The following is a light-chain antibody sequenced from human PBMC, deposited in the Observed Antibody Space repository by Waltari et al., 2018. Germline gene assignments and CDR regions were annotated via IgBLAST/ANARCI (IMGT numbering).Light chain of an antibody. CDR3: HQSHTVPHT. V-gene: IGKV1-39*01. CDR2: AAS. J-gene: IGKJ2*01. CDR1: QTISTY. Sequence: DIQMTQSPSSLSASVGDSVTITCRASQTISTYLNWYQQTAGKAPKLLIYAASALQRGGPSRFRGSGSGTDFTLTITSLQPEDFATYYCHQSHTVPHTFGQGTKLEIK.